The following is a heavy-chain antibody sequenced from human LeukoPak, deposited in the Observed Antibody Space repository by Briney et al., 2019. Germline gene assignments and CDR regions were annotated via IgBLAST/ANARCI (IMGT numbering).Heavy chain of an antibody. D-gene: IGHD3-22*01. V-gene: IGHV1-2*02. CDR3: ARSYYERSGLDY. CDR1: GYTFTGYY. Sequence: ASVKVSCKASGYTFTGYYMHWVRQAPGQGLEWVGWINPNSGGTNYAQKFQGRVTMTRDTSISTAYMEPSRLRSDDTAVYYCARSYYERSGLDYWGQGTLVTVSS. J-gene: IGHJ4*02. CDR2: INPNSGGT.